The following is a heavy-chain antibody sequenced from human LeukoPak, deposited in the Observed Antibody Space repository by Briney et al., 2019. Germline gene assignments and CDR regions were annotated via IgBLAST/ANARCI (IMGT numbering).Heavy chain of an antibody. CDR3: ARDLAYSRLDY. V-gene: IGHV3-7*01. D-gene: IGHD5-18*01. Sequence: GGSLTLSCAVSGLTFSSSWMDWVRQAPGKGLEWVASINPDGNKKYSADSVKGRFTISRDNAENSLYLQMNSLRVEDTAFYYCARDLAYSRLDYWGQGMLVTVSS. CDR1: GLTFSSSW. J-gene: IGHJ4*02. CDR2: INPDGNKK.